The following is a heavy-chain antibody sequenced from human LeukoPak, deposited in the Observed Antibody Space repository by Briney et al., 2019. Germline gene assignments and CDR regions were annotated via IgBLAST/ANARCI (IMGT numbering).Heavy chain of an antibody. J-gene: IGHJ4*02. D-gene: IGHD1-26*01. CDR3: ARDSGSGNNDY. CDR2: ISAGNGNT. Sequence: ASVKVSCKASGYTFTSYAIHWVRQSPGQRLEWMGWISAGNGNTKYSQNFQGRVTFISNTSATTAFMELSSLRSEDAAVYYCARDSGSGNNDYWGQGTLVTVSS. V-gene: IGHV1-3*01. CDR1: GYTFTSYA.